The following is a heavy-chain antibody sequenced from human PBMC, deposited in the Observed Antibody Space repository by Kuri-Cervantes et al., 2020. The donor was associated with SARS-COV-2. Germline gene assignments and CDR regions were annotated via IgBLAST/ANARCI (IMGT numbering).Heavy chain of an antibody. CDR3: ARPTEDFGVVTAYYYGMDV. Sequence: SETLSLTCTASGCSFSSYYWSWIRQPPGKGLEWIGYIDCRGSTNYNPSLKSRVTISVDTSKNQFSLKLSSGSAAETAVYCCARPTEDFGVVTAYYYGMDVWGQGTTVTVSS. D-gene: IGHD3-3*01. V-gene: IGHV4-59*08. J-gene: IGHJ6*02. CDR2: IDCRGST. CDR1: GCSFSSYY.